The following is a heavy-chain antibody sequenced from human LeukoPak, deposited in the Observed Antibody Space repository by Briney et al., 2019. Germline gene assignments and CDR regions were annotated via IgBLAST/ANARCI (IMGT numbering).Heavy chain of an antibody. CDR1: GGSISSSSYY. CDR2: IYYSGST. V-gene: IGHV4-39*01. J-gene: IGHJ4*02. Sequence: SETLSLTCTVSGGSISSSSYYWGWIRQPPGKGLEWIGSIYYSGSTYYNPSLKSRVTISVDTSKNQSSLKLSSVTAADTAVYYCASLVRGVIITRYWGQGTLVTVSS. D-gene: IGHD3-10*01. CDR3: ASLVRGVIITRY.